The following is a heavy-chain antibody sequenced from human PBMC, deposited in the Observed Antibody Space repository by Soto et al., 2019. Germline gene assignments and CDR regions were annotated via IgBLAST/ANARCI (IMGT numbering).Heavy chain of an antibody. J-gene: IGHJ4*01. V-gene: IGHV3-11*06. D-gene: IGHD3-10*01. CDR1: GFTFGDSY. Sequence: GSLRLSCAGSGFTFGDSYMSWIRQAPGKGLEWLSYISPGSRYPAYADSVKGRFTTSRDNAKNALYLQMDSLRAEDTAVYYCARDSGYGSRASVNHYLDYWGQGTLVTVSS. CDR2: ISPGSRYP. CDR3: ARDSGYGSRASVNHYLDY.